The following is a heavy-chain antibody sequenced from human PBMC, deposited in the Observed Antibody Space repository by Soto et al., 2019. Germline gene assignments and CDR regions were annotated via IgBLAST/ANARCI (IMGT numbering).Heavy chain of an antibody. J-gene: IGHJ4*02. Sequence: GGSLRLSCAASGFTFSSYTMNWVRQAPGKGLEWVAVISYDGSNKYYADSVKGRFTISRDNSKNTLYLQMNSLRAEDTAVYYCARGHRVKEVIDYWGQGTLVTVSS. CDR1: GFTFSSYT. CDR3: ARGHRVKEVIDY. V-gene: IGHV3-30-3*01. CDR2: ISYDGSNK. D-gene: IGHD2-21*01.